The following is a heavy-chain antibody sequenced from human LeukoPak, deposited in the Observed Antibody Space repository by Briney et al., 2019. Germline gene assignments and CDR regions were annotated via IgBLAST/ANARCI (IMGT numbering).Heavy chain of an antibody. Sequence: ASVKVSCKVSGYTLTELSMHWVRQAPGKGLEWMGGFDPEDGETIYAQKFQGRVTMTEDTSTDTACMELSSLRSEDTAVYCCATADPHIVGATDAFDIWGQGTMVTVSS. J-gene: IGHJ3*02. CDR1: GYTLTELS. CDR2: FDPEDGET. CDR3: ATADPHIVGATDAFDI. D-gene: IGHD1-26*01. V-gene: IGHV1-24*01.